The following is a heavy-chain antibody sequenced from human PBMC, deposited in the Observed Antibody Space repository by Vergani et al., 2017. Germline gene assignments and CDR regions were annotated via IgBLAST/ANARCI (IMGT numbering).Heavy chain of an antibody. CDR1: GFTFSSYA. D-gene: IGHD2-15*01. V-gene: IGHV3-23*01. CDR3: ARVYCSGGSCYSTEKYYYYYYMDV. J-gene: IGHJ6*03. Sequence: EVQLLESGGGLVQPGGSLRLSCAASGFTFSSYAMSWVRQAPGKGLEWVSAISGSGGSTYYADSVKGRFTISRDNAKNTRYLQMNSLRAEDTAVYYCARVYCSGGSCYSTEKYYYYYYMDVWGKGTTVTVSS. CDR2: ISGSGGST.